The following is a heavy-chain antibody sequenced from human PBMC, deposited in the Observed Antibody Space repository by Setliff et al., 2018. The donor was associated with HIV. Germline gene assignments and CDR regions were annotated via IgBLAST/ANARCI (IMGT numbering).Heavy chain of an antibody. J-gene: IGHJ4*02. CDR3: ARGGLGFLDWCLPDS. V-gene: IGHV1-18*04. CDR2: ISGLTGEV. CDR1: GYDFSSYS. D-gene: IGHD2-21*02. Sequence: ASVTVSCKASGYDFSSYSMMWVRQTPGQGLEWLGWISGLTGEVRLAEEFQGRVTLTTSAYTAYMELKSLRSEDRGVYYCARGGLGFLDWCLPDSWGQGTLVTVSS.